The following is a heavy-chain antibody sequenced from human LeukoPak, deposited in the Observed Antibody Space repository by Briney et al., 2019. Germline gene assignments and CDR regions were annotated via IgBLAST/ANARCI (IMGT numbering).Heavy chain of an antibody. V-gene: IGHV3-30*02. CDR1: GFTFSRYG. CDR3: ARDRRYFDWLFGDYMDV. D-gene: IGHD3-9*01. J-gene: IGHJ6*03. CDR2: IRYDGSNK. Sequence: GGSLRLSCAASGFTFSRYGMHWVRQAPGKGLEWVALIRYDGSNKNDADSVKGRFTISRDNAKNSLYLQMNSLRAEDTAVYYCARDRRYFDWLFGDYMDVWGKGTTVTVSS.